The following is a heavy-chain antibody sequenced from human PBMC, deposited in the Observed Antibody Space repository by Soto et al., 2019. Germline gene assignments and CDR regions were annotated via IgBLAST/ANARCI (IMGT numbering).Heavy chain of an antibody. V-gene: IGHV5-51*01. Sequence: GESLKISCKGSGYSFTSYWIGWVRQMPGKGLEWMGIIYPGDSDTRYSPSFQGQVTISADKSISTAYLQWSSLKASDTAMYYCARQQVWRYFDWLPDMNWFDPWGQGTLVTVSS. J-gene: IGHJ5*02. CDR1: GYSFTSYW. D-gene: IGHD3-9*01. CDR3: ARQQVWRYFDWLPDMNWFDP. CDR2: IYPGDSDT.